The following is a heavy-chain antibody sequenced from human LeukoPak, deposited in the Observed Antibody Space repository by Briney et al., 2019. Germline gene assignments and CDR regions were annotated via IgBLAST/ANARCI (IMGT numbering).Heavy chain of an antibody. Sequence: PGGSLRLSCAASGFTFSSYWMHWVRQAPGKGLVWVSRINSDGSSTSYADSVKGRFTISRDNAKNSLYLQMNSLRAEDTALYYCARAKGTMVRGASYFDYWGQGTLVTVSS. D-gene: IGHD3-10*01. V-gene: IGHV3-74*01. J-gene: IGHJ4*02. CDR2: INSDGSST. CDR1: GFTFSSYW. CDR3: ARAKGTMVRGASYFDY.